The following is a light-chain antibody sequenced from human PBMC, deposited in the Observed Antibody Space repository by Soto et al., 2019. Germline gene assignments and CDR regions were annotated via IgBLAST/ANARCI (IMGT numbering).Light chain of an antibody. CDR3: QQYSSYSWT. V-gene: IGKV1-5*03. Sequence: DIQMTQPPATLSGSVGDRVTITCRASQTISSWLAWYQQKPGKAPKLLIYEASTLKSGVPSRFSGSGSGTEFTLAISSLQPDDFATYYCQQYSSYSWTFGQGTKVDIK. J-gene: IGKJ1*01. CDR2: EAS. CDR1: QTISSW.